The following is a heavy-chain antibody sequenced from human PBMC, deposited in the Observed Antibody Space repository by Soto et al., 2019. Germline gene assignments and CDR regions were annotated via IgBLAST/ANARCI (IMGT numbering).Heavy chain of an antibody. CDR3: ARRYDYGDFRAFDI. D-gene: IGHD4-17*01. CDR2: IYPGDSDT. CDR1: GYSFTSYW. J-gene: IGHJ3*02. V-gene: IGHV5-51*01. Sequence: HGESLKISCKGSGYSFTSYWIGWVRQMPGKGLEWMGIIYPGDSDTRYSPSFQGQVTISAXXXIXXXNXQXXXLKASDTAMYYCARRYDYGDFRAFDIWGQGTMVTVSS.